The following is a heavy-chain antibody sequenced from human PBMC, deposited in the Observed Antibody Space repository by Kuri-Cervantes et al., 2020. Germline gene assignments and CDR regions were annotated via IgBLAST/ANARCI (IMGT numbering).Heavy chain of an antibody. D-gene: IGHD1-1*01. Sequence: GGSLRLSCTASGFTFSSYVMTWVRQAPGKGLEWVSGISGSGGRTYYADSVKGRFTISRDNSKSTLYLQMSSLRAEDTAVYYCAKNSPNWNADYWGQGTRVTVSS. CDR2: ISGSGGRT. V-gene: IGHV3-23*01. J-gene: IGHJ4*02. CDR3: AKNSPNWNADY. CDR1: GFTFSSYV.